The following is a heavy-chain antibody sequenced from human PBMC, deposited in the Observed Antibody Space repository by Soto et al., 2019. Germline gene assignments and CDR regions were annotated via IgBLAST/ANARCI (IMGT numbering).Heavy chain of an antibody. CDR2: ISYDGSNK. D-gene: IGHD1-20*01. V-gene: IGHV3-30-3*01. CDR1: GFTFSSYA. Sequence: GSLRLSCAASGFTFSSYAMHWVRQAPGKGLEWVAVISYDGSNKYYADSVKGRFTISRDNSKNTLYLQMNSLRAEDTAVYYCATGITGTDYWGQGTLVTVSS. J-gene: IGHJ4*02. CDR3: ATGITGTDY.